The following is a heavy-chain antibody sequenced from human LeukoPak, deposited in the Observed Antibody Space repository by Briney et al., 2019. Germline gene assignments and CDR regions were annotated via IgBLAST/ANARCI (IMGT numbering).Heavy chain of an antibody. V-gene: IGHV3-23*01. Sequence: GGSLRLSCAASGFTLSTYAMSWVRQTPGKGLEWVAATSSSDAGTYHADSVRGRFTISRDNSKNTLYLQMNSLRAEDTAVYYCAKEGWGYCSSTSCYAAGVSGGELDYWGQGTLVTVSS. CDR3: AKEGWGYCSSTSCYAAGVSGGELDY. J-gene: IGHJ4*02. CDR2: TSSSDAGT. CDR1: GFTLSTYA. D-gene: IGHD2-2*01.